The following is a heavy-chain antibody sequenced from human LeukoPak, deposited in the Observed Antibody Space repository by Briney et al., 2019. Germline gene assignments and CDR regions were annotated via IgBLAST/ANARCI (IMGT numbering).Heavy chain of an antibody. J-gene: IGHJ5*02. CDR3: ARDSGTTGEVKFDR. CDR1: GGSINSY. D-gene: IGHD3-10*01. CDR2: ISGSGTI. V-gene: IGHV4-4*07. Sequence: SETLSLTCIVSGGSINSYWSWIRPPAGKGLEWIGRISGSGTITYNPALQSRLTISIDTSKNQFSLKLMSVTAADTAVYYCARDSGTTGEVKFDRWGQGILVTVSS.